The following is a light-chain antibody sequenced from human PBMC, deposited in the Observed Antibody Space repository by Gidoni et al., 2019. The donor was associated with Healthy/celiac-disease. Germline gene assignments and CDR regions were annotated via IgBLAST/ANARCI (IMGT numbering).Light chain of an antibody. J-gene: IGKJ4*01. CDR2: DAS. Sequence: DIVLTQSPATLSLSPGERATLSCRDSQSVSSYLAWYQQKPGQAPRLLIYDASNRDTGSPARISGSGSGTDFTLTISSLEPEDFAVYYCQQRSNWPPLTFGGGTKVEIK. V-gene: IGKV3-11*01. CDR3: QQRSNWPPLT. CDR1: QSVSSY.